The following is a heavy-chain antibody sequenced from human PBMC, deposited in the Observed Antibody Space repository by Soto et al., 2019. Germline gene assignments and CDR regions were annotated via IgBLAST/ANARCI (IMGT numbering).Heavy chain of an antibody. J-gene: IGHJ4*02. CDR1: GFTFSSYS. CDR3: ARKGVAFDY. CDR2: ISTTSSSI. Sequence: GGSLRLSCAASGFTFSSYSMNWVRQAPGNGLESISYISTTSSSIYYADSVKGRFTISRDNAKNSLFLQMNSLRDEDTAVYYCARKGVAFDYWGQGALVTVSS. D-gene: IGHD3-3*01. V-gene: IGHV3-48*02.